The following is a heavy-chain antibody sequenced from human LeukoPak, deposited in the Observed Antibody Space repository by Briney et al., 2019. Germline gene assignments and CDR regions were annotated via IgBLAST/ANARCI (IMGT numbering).Heavy chain of an antibody. J-gene: IGHJ5*02. CDR2: INHSGST. CDR3: ARGIVVVPAAIRSGSWFDP. D-gene: IGHD2-2*02. Sequence: SETLSLTCAVYGGSFSGYYWSWIRQPPGKGLEWIGEINHSGSTNYNPSLKSRVTISVDTSKNQFSLKLSSVTAADTAVCYCARGIVVVPAAIRSGSWFDPWGQGTLVTVSS. V-gene: IGHV4-34*01. CDR1: GGSFSGYY.